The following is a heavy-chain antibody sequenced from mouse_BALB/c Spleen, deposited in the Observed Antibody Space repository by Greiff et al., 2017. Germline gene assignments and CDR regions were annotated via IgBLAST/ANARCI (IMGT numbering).Heavy chain of an antibody. CDR3: ARDYDYDRFAY. CDR2: IWAGGST. CDR1: GFSLTSYG. V-gene: IGHV2-9*02. D-gene: IGHD2-4*01. J-gene: IGHJ3*01. Sequence: QVQLQQSGPGLVAPSQSLSITCTVSGFSLTSYGVHWVRQPPGKGLEWLGVIWAGGSTNYNSALMSRLSISKDNSKSQVFLKMNSLQTDDTAMYYCARDYDYDRFAYWGQGTLVTVSA.